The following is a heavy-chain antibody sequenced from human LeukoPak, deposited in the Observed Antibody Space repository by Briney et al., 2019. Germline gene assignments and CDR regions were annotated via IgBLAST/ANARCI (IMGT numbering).Heavy chain of an antibody. Sequence: GGSLRLSCVVSGFTFSNFGMHWVRQAPGKGLEWVAFMQHDGIDKFYADSVKGRFTISRDNSKSTLFLQMNSLTTEDTALYFCAQAIPIERIQVSGPASLGQGTLVTVSS. D-gene: IGHD3-22*01. V-gene: IGHV3-30*02. J-gene: IGHJ5*02. CDR3: AQAIPIERIQVSGPAS. CDR2: MQHDGIDK. CDR1: GFTFSNFG.